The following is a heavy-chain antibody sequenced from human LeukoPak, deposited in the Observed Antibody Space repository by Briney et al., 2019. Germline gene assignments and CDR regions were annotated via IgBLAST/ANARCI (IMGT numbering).Heavy chain of an antibody. V-gene: IGHV4-38-2*02. Sequence: SETLSLTCTVSGYSISSGYYWGWIRQPPGKGLEWIGSISHSGNTYYNPSLKSRLTISLDTSKNQFSLKLSSVTAADTAVYYCTGKYYYDSSGYYYADYWGQGTLVTVSS. J-gene: IGHJ4*02. CDR3: TGKYYYDSSGYYYADY. D-gene: IGHD3-22*01. CDR1: GYSISSGYY. CDR2: ISHSGNT.